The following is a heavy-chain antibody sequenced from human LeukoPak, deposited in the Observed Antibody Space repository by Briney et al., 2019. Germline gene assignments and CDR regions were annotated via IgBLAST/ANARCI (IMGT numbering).Heavy chain of an antibody. Sequence: GGSLRLSCAASGITLNTNDMNWVRQAPGKGLEWVSIMYPWGSAFYTDSVKGRFTVTRDESKNMMFLQMNTLRPDDTAMYYCVRRGGGDNCRWGQGALVTVSS. CDR2: MYPWGSA. CDR3: VRRGGGDNCR. D-gene: IGHD4-23*01. V-gene: IGHV3-66*02. CDR1: GITLNTND. J-gene: IGHJ4*01.